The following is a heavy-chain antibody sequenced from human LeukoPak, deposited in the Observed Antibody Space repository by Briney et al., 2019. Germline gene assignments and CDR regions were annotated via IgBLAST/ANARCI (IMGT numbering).Heavy chain of an antibody. V-gene: IGHV3-23*01. CDR3: ANSQTVAGSRYYFDY. J-gene: IGHJ4*02. Sequence: PGGSLRLSCVASGFTFRTYAMSWVRQAPGKGLEWVSAISGSGGSTYYADSVKGRFTISRDNSKNTLYLQMNSLRAEDTAVYYCANSQTVAGSRYYFDYWGQGTLVTVSS. D-gene: IGHD6-19*01. CDR1: GFTFRTYA. CDR2: ISGSGGST.